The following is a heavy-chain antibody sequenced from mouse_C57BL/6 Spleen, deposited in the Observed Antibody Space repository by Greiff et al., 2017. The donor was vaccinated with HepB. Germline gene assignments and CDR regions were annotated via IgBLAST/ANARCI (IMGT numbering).Heavy chain of an antibody. CDR3: AITTVVAFDY. D-gene: IGHD1-1*01. CDR1: GYTFTSYW. CDR2: IDPSDSYT. J-gene: IGHJ2*01. V-gene: IGHV1-69*01. Sequence: QVQLQQPGAELVMPGASVKLSCKASGYTFTSYWMHWVKQRPGQGLEWIGEIDPSDSYTNYNQKFKGKSTLTVDKSSSTAYMQLSSLTSEDSAVYYCAITTVVAFDYWGQGTTLTVSS.